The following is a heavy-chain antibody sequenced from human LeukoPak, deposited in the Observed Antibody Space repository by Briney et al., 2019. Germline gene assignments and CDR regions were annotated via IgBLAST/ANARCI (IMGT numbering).Heavy chain of an antibody. J-gene: IGHJ5*02. CDR1: GFTFSSYW. D-gene: IGHD6-13*01. CDR3: ARDSGSYGSSWYYLYWFDP. V-gene: IGHV3-7*05. CDR2: IKQDGSEK. Sequence: PGGSLRLSCAASGFTFSSYWMSWVRQAPGKGLEWVANIKQDGSEKYYVDSVKGRFTISRDNAKNSLYLQMNSLRAEDTAVYYCARDSGSYGSSWYYLYWFDPWGQGTLVTVSS.